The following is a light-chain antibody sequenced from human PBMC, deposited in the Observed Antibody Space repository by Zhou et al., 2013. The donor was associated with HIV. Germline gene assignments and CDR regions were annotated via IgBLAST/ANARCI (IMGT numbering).Light chain of an antibody. CDR3: QQLNSYPLT. V-gene: IGKV3-11*01. J-gene: IGKJ4*01. Sequence: VLTQSPATLSLSPGDRATLSCRASQSVGSSLAWYQQKPGQSPRLLIYDTSNRATGIPARFSGSGSGTDFTLTISSLEPEDFAVYYCQQLNSYPLTFGGGTKVEIK. CDR2: DTS. CDR1: QSVGSS.